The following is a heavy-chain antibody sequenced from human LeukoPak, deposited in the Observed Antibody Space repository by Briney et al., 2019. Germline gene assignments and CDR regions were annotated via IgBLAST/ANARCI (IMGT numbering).Heavy chain of an antibody. Sequence: SETLSLTCTVSGNSFGDYYWSWIRQPAGKGLEWIGRIYTSGSTNYNPSLKSRVTISVDTSRNQFSLKLSSVTAADTAVHYCARTTMVRGTYYMDVWGKGTTVTVSS. CDR1: GNSFGDYY. V-gene: IGHV4-4*07. J-gene: IGHJ6*03. CDR2: IYTSGST. D-gene: IGHD3-10*01. CDR3: ARTTMVRGTYYMDV.